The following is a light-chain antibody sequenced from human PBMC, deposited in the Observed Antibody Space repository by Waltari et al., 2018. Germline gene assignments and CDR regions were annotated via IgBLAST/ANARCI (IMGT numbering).Light chain of an antibody. CDR3: QQYSNWPLT. CDR2: CTS. J-gene: IGKJ4*01. Sequence: QSPATLSLSPGDRATLSCRASQSVSSNLAWYQQKLGQAPRLLISCTSNRATGIPDRFSGSGSGTDFTLTISSLEPEDFAVYYCQQYSNWPLTFGGGTKVEIK. CDR1: QSVSSN. V-gene: IGKV3-15*01.